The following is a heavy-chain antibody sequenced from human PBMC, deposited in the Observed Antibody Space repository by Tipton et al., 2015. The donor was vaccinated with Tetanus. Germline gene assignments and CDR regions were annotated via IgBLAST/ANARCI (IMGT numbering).Heavy chain of an antibody. CDR3: TKDRSGPSPY. J-gene: IGHJ4*02. V-gene: IGHV3-23*01. Sequence: SLRLSCAASEFTSSISYMSWVRQAPGKGLEWLSAITTGGGSTYYADSVKGRFTIASGTSKNTLNMQMTSLRAEDTAIYFCTKDRSGPSPYWGQGTLVTVSS. D-gene: IGHD1-26*01. CDR1: EFTSSISY. CDR2: ITTGGGST.